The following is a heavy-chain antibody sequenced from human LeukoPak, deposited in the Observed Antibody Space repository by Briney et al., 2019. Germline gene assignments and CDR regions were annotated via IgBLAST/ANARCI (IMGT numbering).Heavy chain of an antibody. J-gene: IGHJ6*03. V-gene: IGHV1-3*03. Sequence: ASVKVSCKASGYTFTGYYMHWVRQAPGQRLEWMGWINAGNGNTKYSQEFQGRVTITRDTSASTAYMELSSLRSEDMAVYYCARDRRRNYYDSSGYTIYYMDVWGKGTTVTVSS. D-gene: IGHD3-22*01. CDR1: GYTFTGYY. CDR2: INAGNGNT. CDR3: ARDRRRNYYDSSGYTIYYMDV.